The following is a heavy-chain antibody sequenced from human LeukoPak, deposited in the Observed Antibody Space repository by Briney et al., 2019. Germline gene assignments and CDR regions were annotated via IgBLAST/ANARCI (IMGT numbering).Heavy chain of an antibody. CDR1: GYTFTSYG. Sequence: ASVKVSCKASGYTFTSYGISWVRQAPGQGLEWMGWISPYTGNTNYAQRFQGRVTMTTDTSTSTAYMELRSLISDDTAVYYCAREDPSAVGADYWGQGTLVTVSS. V-gene: IGHV1-18*01. CDR2: ISPYTGNT. CDR3: AREDPSAVGADY. J-gene: IGHJ4*02. D-gene: IGHD6-19*01.